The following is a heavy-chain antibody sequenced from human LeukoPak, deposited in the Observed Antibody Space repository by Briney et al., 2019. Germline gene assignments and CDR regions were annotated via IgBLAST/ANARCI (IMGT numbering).Heavy chain of an antibody. D-gene: IGHD2-15*01. J-gene: IGHJ4*02. CDR3: AKDIVVVVASGDYFDY. V-gene: IGHV3-23*01. CDR2: ISGNSGST. CDR1: GFTFSTYA. Sequence: GGSLRLSCVAFGFTFSTYAMTWVRQAPRKGLEWASAISGNSGSTYYADSLKGRFTISRDNSKNTLYLQMNSLRAEDTTVYYCAKDIVVVVASGDYFDYWGQGTLVTVSS.